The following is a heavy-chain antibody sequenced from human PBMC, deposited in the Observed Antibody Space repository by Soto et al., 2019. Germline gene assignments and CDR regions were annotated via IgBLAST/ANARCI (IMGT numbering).Heavy chain of an antibody. CDR1: GGTFSSFG. D-gene: IGHD5-12*01. J-gene: IGHJ1*01. CDR3: AREGSGYNF. Sequence: ASVKVSCKASGGTFSSFGISWVRQAPGQGLEWMGGIIPVFGRPNYAQRFRGRLTITADESTSTSYMELIDLGSEDTAVYYCAREGSGYNFWGQGTQVTVSS. V-gene: IGHV1-69*13. CDR2: IIPVFGRP.